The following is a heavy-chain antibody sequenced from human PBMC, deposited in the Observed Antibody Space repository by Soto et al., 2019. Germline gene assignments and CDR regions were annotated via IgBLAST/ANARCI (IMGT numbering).Heavy chain of an antibody. CDR3: ARDSGLLEVADSDDS. CDR1: GFTFSYYG. V-gene: IGHV3-23*01. CDR2: IGRRGDAT. D-gene: IGHD6-19*01. Sequence: EVQLLESGGGLVQPGGSLRLSCEASGFTFSYYGLTWVRQAPGRGLEWVSSIGRRGDATFYADSVRGRFSISRDNSKNTVTLQMDRLRGEDTARYYCARDSGLLEVADSDDSWGHGTQVTVSS. J-gene: IGHJ5*01.